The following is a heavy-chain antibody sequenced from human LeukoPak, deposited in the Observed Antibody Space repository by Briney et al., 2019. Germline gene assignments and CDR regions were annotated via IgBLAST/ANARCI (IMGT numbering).Heavy chain of an antibody. CDR3: ARLRADHFDY. D-gene: IGHD5-12*01. J-gene: IGHJ4*02. Sequence: ASVKVSRKASGYTFTGDYMHWVRQAPGHGLEWMGWINPNSVGTNYAQKFQGRVTMTRDTSISTAYMELSRLRSDDTAVYYCARLRADHFDYWGQGTLVTVSS. V-gene: IGHV1-2*02. CDR1: GYTFTGDY. CDR2: INPNSVGT.